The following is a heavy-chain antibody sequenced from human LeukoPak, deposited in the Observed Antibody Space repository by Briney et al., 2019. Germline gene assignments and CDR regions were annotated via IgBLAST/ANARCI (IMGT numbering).Heavy chain of an antibody. J-gene: IGHJ4*02. CDR2: INTNSGGT. CDR1: GYTFTGYY. CDR3: ARVNKQQLVWFDY. Sequence: GASVKVSCKASGYTFTGYYMHWVRQAPGQGLEWMGWINTNSGGTNYAQKFQGRVTMTRDTSISTAYMELSRLRSDDTAVYYCARVNKQQLVWFDYWGQGTLVTVSS. V-gene: IGHV1-2*02. D-gene: IGHD6-13*01.